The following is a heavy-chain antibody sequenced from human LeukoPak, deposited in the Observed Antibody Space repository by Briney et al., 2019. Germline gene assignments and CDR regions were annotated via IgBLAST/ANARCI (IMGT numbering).Heavy chain of an antibody. D-gene: IGHD5-18*01. CDR3: ARDLSGYSYGYYFDY. J-gene: IGHJ4*02. Sequence: GGSLRLSCAASGFTFSSSAMSWVRQAPGKGLEWVSAISGSGGNTYYADSVKGRFTISRDNSKNTLYLQMNSLRAEDTAVYYCARDLSGYSYGYYFDYWGQGTPVTVSS. CDR1: GFTFSSSA. V-gene: IGHV3-23*01. CDR2: ISGSGGNT.